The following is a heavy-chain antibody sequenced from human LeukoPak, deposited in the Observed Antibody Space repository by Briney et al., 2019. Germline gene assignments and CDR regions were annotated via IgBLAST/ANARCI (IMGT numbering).Heavy chain of an antibody. CDR3: ARGGSGWPDY. V-gene: IGHV3-21*01. D-gene: IGHD6-19*01. Sequence: GGSLRLSCAASGFTFSSYSMNWVRQAPGKGLEWVSSISSSSSYIYYADSVKGRFTISRDNAKNSLYLQMNSLRAQDTAVYYCARGGSGWPDYWGQGTLVTVSS. CDR2: ISSSSSYI. CDR1: GFTFSSYS. J-gene: IGHJ4*02.